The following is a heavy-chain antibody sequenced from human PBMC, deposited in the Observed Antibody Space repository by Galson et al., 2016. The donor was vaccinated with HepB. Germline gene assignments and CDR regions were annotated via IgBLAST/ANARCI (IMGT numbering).Heavy chain of an antibody. CDR2: VYYTGST. CDR3: ARALQLLAAFDI. D-gene: IGHD1-1*01. Sequence: SETLSLTCTVSGASISSYYWTWVRQSPGKGLEWIGHVYYTGSTNYNPSLKSRVTISVDTSRNQFSLKLTSVTAADTAMYYCARALQLLAAFDIWGQGAMVTVSS. CDR1: GASISSYY. V-gene: IGHV4-59*01. J-gene: IGHJ3*02.